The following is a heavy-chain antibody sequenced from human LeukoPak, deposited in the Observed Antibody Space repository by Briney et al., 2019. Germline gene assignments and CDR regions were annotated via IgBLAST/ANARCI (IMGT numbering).Heavy chain of an antibody. CDR2: ISYDGSNK. CDR1: GFTFSSYG. D-gene: IGHD2-15*01. J-gene: IGHJ4*02. Sequence: GGSLRLTCAASGFTFSSYGMHWVRQAPGKGLEWVAVISYDGSNKYYADSVKGRFTISRDNSKNTLYLQVNSLRAEDTAVYYCANGPLGYCSGGSCYPSDYWGQGTLVTVSS. V-gene: IGHV3-30*18. CDR3: ANGPLGYCSGGSCYPSDY.